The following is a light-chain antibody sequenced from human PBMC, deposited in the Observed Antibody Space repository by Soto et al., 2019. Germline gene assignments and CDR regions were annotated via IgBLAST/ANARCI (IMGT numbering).Light chain of an antibody. CDR1: QSVSSSY. CDR2: GAS. V-gene: IGKV3-20*01. J-gene: IGKJ1*01. Sequence: EIVLTQSPGTLSLSPGERATLSCRASQSVSSSYLTWYQQKPGQAPRLLIYGASTRATSIPARFSGSGSGTEFILTINSLQPDDFATYCCQHYGGMWAFGQGTKVDIK. CDR3: QHYGGMWA.